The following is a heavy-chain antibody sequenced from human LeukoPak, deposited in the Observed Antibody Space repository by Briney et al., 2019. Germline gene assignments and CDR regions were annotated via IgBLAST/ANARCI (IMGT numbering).Heavy chain of an antibody. V-gene: IGHV3-23*01. D-gene: IGHD7-27*01. J-gene: IGHJ3*02. CDR3: AKDRGNWGYAFDI. CDR2: ISAAGSNI. Sequence: GGSLRLSCAASGFTFRSYAMSWVRLAPGKGLEWVSSISAAGSNIKYADSVQGRFTISRDRSKNTLYLHMNSLRAEDTALYFCAKDRGNWGYAFDIWGQGTMVTVSS. CDR1: GFTFRSYA.